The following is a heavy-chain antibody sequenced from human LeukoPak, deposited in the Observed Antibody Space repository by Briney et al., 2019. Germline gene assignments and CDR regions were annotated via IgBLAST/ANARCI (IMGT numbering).Heavy chain of an antibody. V-gene: IGHV1-2*06. CDR1: GYTFAGYY. CDR3: ASSGAARPWDYYGMDV. CDR2: INPNSGGT. Sequence: GASVKVSCTASGYTFAGYYMHWVRQAPGQGLEWMGRINPNSGGTNYAQKFQGRVTMTRDTSISTTYMELSRLGSDDTAVYYCASSGAARPWDYYGMDVWGQGTTVTVSS. J-gene: IGHJ6*02. D-gene: IGHD6-6*01.